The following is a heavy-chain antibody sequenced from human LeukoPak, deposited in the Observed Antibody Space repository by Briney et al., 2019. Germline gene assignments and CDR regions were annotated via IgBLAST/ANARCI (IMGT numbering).Heavy chain of an antibody. CDR3: ARDGDYYYYYYGMDV. CDR1: GFTFSSYS. V-gene: IGHV3-21*01. D-gene: IGHD4-17*01. Sequence: PGGSLRLSCAASGFTFSSYSMNWVRQAPGKGLEWVSSISSSSSYIYYADSVKGRFTISRDNAKNSLYLQMNSLRAEDTAVYYCARDGDYYYYYYGMDVWGQGTTVTVSS. J-gene: IGHJ6*02. CDR2: ISSSSSYI.